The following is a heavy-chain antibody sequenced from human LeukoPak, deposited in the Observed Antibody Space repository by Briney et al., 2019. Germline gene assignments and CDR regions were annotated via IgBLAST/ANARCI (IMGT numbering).Heavy chain of an antibody. V-gene: IGHV1-2*02. J-gene: IGHJ4*02. CDR2: TNPNSGGT. CDR3: VVSGYGYSFDY. CDR1: GYTFTTYC. Sequence: ASVKVSCKASGYTFTTYCIHWVRQAPGQGPEWMGWTNPNSGGTNYAQKFQGRVTMTRDTSISTAYMELSRLRSDDTAVYSCVVSGYGYSFDYWGQGTLVTVSS. D-gene: IGHD5-18*01.